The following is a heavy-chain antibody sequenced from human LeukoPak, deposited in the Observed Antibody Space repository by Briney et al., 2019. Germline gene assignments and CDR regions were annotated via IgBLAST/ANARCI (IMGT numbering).Heavy chain of an antibody. CDR3: ARARGSYGYFDY. V-gene: IGHV4-39*07. Sequence: SETLSLTCTVSGGSISSSSYYWGWIRQPPGKGLEWIGSIYYSGSTYYNPSLKSRVTISVDTSKNQFSLKLSSVTAADTAVYYCARARGSYGYFDYWGQGTLVTVSS. CDR1: GGSISSSSYY. J-gene: IGHJ4*02. D-gene: IGHD5-18*01. CDR2: IYYSGST.